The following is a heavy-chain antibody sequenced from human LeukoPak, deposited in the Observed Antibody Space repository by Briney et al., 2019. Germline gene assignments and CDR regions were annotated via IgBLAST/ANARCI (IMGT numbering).Heavy chain of an antibody. CDR1: GFTFSNYW. D-gene: IGHD3-10*01. CDR3: AKAMVRGVIGCNDY. Sequence: GSLRLSCATSGFTFSNYWMHWVRQVPGKGLEWVSAISGSGGSTYYADSVKGRFTISRDNSKNTLYLQMNSLRAEDTAVYYCAKAMVRGVIGCNDYWGQGTLVTVSS. V-gene: IGHV3-23*01. J-gene: IGHJ4*02. CDR2: ISGSGGST.